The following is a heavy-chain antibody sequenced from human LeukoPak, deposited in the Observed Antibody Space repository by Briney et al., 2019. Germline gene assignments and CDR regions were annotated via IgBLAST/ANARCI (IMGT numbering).Heavy chain of an antibody. CDR1: GFTVSDNY. CDR2: IYSAGAT. J-gene: IGHJ4*02. CDR3: AKDDSAAPFDY. V-gene: IGHV3-66*02. D-gene: IGHD2-2*01. Sequence: GGSLRLSCAASGFTVSDNYMTWVRQAPGKGLEWVSSIYSAGATHYAESVKGRFTISRDNSKNTLYLQMNSLRAEDTAVYYCAKDDSAAPFDYWGQGTLVTVSS.